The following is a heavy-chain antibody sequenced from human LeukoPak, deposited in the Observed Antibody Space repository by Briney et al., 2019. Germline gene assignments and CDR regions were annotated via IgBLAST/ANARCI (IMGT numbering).Heavy chain of an antibody. CDR2: SNEDGSTT. J-gene: IGHJ4*02. Sequence: GGSLRLSCAASGFTFSSNWMHWVRQAPGKGLVWVSRSNEDGSTTNYADSVKGRFTISRDNAKNRLYLQMNSLTAEDTAVYYCVRDLGGRSGHWGQGTLVTVSS. D-gene: IGHD1-26*01. CDR1: GFTFSSNW. CDR3: VRDLGGRSGH. V-gene: IGHV3-74*01.